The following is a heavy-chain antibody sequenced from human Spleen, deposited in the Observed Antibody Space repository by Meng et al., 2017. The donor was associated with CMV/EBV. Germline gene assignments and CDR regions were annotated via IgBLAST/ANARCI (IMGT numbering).Heavy chain of an antibody. CDR3: AAASRGIAVT. CDR1: GGSVNNYY. J-gene: IGHJ4*02. Sequence: GSLRLSCAFSGGSVNNYYWSWIRQPPGKGLEWIGEISHSGSTNYNPPLKSRVTISVDTSKSQFSLKLSSVTAADTAVYYCAAASRGIAVTWGRGTLVTVSS. CDR2: ISHSGST. V-gene: IGHV4-34*01. D-gene: IGHD6-19*01.